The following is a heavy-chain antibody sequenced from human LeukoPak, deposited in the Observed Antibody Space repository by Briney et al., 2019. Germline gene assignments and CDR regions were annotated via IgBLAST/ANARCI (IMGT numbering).Heavy chain of an antibody. CDR3: ARSRDGTLDI. J-gene: IGHJ3*02. CDR2: INADGGTA. D-gene: IGHD5-24*01. V-gene: IGHV3-74*01. CDR1: DFTIAHNW. Sequence: PGGSLRLSCVASDFTIAHNWMDWVRQDPGEGLVWVSSINADGGTANYAESVKGRFTISRDTAKSTVFLQMNSLRVEDTAMYYCARSRDGTLDIWGQGAMVTVSS.